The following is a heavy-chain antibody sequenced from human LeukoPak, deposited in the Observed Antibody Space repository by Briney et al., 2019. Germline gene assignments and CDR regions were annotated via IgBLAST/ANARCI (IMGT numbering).Heavy chain of an antibody. D-gene: IGHD3-10*01. CDR1: GYSFTSYW. CDR3: ARYGRGSGSYYNGGAFDI. Sequence: GESLKISCKGSGYSFTSYWIGWVRQMPGKGLEWMGIIYPGDSDTRYSPSFQGQVTISADKSISTAYLQWSSLKASDTAMYCCARYGRGSGSYYNGGAFDIWGQGTMVTVSS. V-gene: IGHV5-51*01. J-gene: IGHJ3*02. CDR2: IYPGDSDT.